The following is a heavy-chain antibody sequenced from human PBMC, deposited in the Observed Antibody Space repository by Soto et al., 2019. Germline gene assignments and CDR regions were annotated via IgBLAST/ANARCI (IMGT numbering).Heavy chain of an antibody. D-gene: IGHD6-19*01. J-gene: IGHJ4*02. V-gene: IGHV4-59*08. CDR3: PRLNTSGWYGVDF. CDR2: IYYSGST. Sequence: QVQLQESGPGLVKPSETLSLTCTVSGGSITSYYWSWIRQPPGKALEWIGYIYYSGSTNYNPSLKSRVTISVDTSKNQFSLKLSSVTAADTAVYYCPRLNTSGWYGVDFWGQGTLVTVSS. CDR1: GGSITSYY.